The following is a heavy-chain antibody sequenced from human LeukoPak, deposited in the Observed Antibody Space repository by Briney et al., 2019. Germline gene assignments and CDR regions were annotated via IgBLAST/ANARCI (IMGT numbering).Heavy chain of an antibody. D-gene: IGHD4-17*01. CDR2: INPNSGGT. CDR3: ARVWSPTVTTVIPDWFDP. V-gene: IGHV1-2*02. Sequence: ASVKVSCKASGYTFTGYYMHWVRQAPGQGLEWMGWINPNSGGTKYAQKFQGRVTMTRDTSISTAYMELSSLKSDDTAVYYCARVWSPTVTTVIPDWFDPWGQGTLVTVSS. CDR1: GYTFTGYY. J-gene: IGHJ5*02.